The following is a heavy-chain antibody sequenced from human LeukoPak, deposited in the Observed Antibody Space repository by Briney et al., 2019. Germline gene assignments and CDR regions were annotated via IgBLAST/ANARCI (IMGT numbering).Heavy chain of an antibody. CDR2: IKQDGSEK. J-gene: IGHJ6*03. CDR3: ARESGGSTRGYYYYYYMDV. CDR1: GFTFSSYW. V-gene: IGHV3-7*01. Sequence: PGGSLRLSCAASGFTFSSYWMSWVRQAPGKGLEWVANIKQDGSEKYYVDSVKGRFTISRDNAKNSLYLQMNSLRAEDTAVYYCARESGGSTRGYYYYYYMDVWGKGTTVTVSS. D-gene: IGHD2-2*01.